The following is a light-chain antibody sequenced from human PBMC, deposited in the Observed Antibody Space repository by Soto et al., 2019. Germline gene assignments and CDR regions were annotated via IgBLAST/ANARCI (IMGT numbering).Light chain of an antibody. V-gene: IGKV3-11*01. Sequence: EIVLTQSPATLSLSPGERATLSCRASRSVTTFLALYQQKPGQAPRLLLYDASNSATGVPTRFSGSWSGTAYTLTLSILVPEEFAVYYCQHRTNWPLNFGGGTKVERK. CDR1: RSVTTF. CDR2: DAS. CDR3: QHRTNWPLN. J-gene: IGKJ4*01.